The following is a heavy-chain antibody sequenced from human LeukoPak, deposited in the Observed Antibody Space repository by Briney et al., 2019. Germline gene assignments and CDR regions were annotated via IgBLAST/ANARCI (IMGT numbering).Heavy chain of an antibody. CDR1: GFTFSSYG. D-gene: IGHD5-18*01. J-gene: IGHJ4*02. Sequence: GGSLRLSCAASGFTFSSYGMHWVRQAPGKGLEWVAVISYDGSNKYYADSAKGRFTISRDNSKNTLYLQMNSLRAEDTAVYYCASLDTALLNSAYWGQGTLVTVSS. CDR3: ASLDTALLNSAY. V-gene: IGHV3-30*03. CDR2: ISYDGSNK.